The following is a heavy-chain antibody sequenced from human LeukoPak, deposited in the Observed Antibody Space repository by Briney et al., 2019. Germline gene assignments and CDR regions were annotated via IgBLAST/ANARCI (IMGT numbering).Heavy chain of an antibody. CDR3: ARQTFGALYFDS. Sequence: SETLSLTCTVSGGSIRSYYWSWIRQPAGKGLEWIGRISTSGSTYYNPSLKSRVTISVDTSKNQFSLNLSSVTAADTAVYYCARQTFGALYFDSWGQGTLVTVSS. CDR1: GGSIRSYY. V-gene: IGHV4-4*07. D-gene: IGHD3-10*01. J-gene: IGHJ4*02. CDR2: ISTSGST.